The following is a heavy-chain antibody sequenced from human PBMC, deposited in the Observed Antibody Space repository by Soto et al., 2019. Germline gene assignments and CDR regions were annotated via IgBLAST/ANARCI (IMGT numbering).Heavy chain of an antibody. J-gene: IGHJ4*02. CDR1: GYSFTSYW. V-gene: IGHV5-10-1*01. Sequence: LKISCKGSGYSFTSYWISWVRQMPGKGLEWMGRIDPSDSYTNYSPSFQGHVTISADKSISTAYLQWSSLKASDTAMYYCARHPYSNYDFDYWGQGTLVTVSS. CDR2: IDPSDSYT. CDR3: ARHPYSNYDFDY. D-gene: IGHD4-4*01.